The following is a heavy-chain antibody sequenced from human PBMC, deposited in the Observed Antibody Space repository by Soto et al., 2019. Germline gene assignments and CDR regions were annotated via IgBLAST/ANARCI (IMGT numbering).Heavy chain of an antibody. CDR2: INPNSGKT. V-gene: IGHV1-46*03. CDR3: ARAHYDILTGYYTCPGY. J-gene: IGHJ4*02. D-gene: IGHD3-9*01. CDR1: GYTFTGYY. Sequence: ASVKVSCKASGYTFTGYYMHWVRQAPGQGLEWMGIINPNSGKTNYAQKFQGRVTMTRDTSTSTVYMEVSGLRSEDTAVYYCARAHYDILTGYYTCPGYWGQGTLVNVSS.